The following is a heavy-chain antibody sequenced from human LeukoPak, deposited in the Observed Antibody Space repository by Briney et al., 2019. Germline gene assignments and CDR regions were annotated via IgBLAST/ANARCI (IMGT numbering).Heavy chain of an antibody. D-gene: IGHD5-24*01. CDR1: GGTFSSYA. V-gene: IGHV1-69*13. CDR3: ARDVATIPPGWFDP. J-gene: IGHJ5*02. Sequence: SVKVSCKASGGTFSSYAISWVRQAPGQGLEWMGGIIPIFGTANYAQRFQGRVTITADESTSTAYMELSSLRSEDTAVYYCARDVATIPPGWFDPWGQGTLVTVSS. CDR2: IIPIFGTA.